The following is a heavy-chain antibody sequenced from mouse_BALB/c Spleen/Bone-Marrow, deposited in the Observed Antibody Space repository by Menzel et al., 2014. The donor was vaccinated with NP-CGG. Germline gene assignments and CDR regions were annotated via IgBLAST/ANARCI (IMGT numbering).Heavy chain of an antibody. D-gene: IGHD1-1*01. V-gene: IGHV5-12-1*01. CDR1: GFAFSSYD. Sequence: DVMLVESGGGLVKPGGSLKLSCAASGFAFSSYDMSWIRQTPEKRLEWVAYISSGGGSTYYSDTVKGRFTISRDNAKNTLYLQMSSLKSEDTAMYYCARQILRGFAYWGHGTLVTVSA. CDR3: ARQILRGFAY. J-gene: IGHJ3*01. CDR2: ISSGGGST.